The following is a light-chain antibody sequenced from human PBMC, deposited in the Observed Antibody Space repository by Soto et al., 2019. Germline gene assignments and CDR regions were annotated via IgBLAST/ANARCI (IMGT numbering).Light chain of an antibody. Sequence: EIVMTQSPATLSVSPGERATLSCRASQSLSSNLAWYQQKPGQAPRLLIYGASTRATGIPARFSGSGSGTEFTLTISSLQSEDFAVYYCQQRSNWPTFGQGTKVDIK. V-gene: IGKV3-15*01. CDR3: QQRSNWPT. CDR2: GAS. J-gene: IGKJ1*01. CDR1: QSLSSN.